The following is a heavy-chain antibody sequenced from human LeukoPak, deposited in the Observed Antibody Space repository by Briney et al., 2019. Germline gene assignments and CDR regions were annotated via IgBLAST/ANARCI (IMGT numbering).Heavy chain of an antibody. Sequence: GGSLRLSCAASGFTFSSYGMHWVRQAPGKGLEWVAFIRDDGSNKNYADSVKGRFTISRDNSKNTMYLQMTSLRAEDTAVYYCANRLEGLFRDYYYMDVWGKGTTVTVSS. J-gene: IGHJ6*03. CDR2: IRDDGSNK. CDR1: GFTFSSYG. CDR3: ANRLEGLFRDYYYMDV. D-gene: IGHD1-1*01. V-gene: IGHV3-30*02.